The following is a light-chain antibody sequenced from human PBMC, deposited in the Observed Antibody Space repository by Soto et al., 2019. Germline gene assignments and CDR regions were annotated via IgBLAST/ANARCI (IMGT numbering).Light chain of an antibody. CDR2: AAS. Sequence: DIQMTQSPSSLSASVGDRVIITCRTSQSISNYLNWYQHKPGKAPKVLISAASNLQSGVPSRFSGSGSGTEFTLTISSLQPDDFATYYCQRYNSYWTFGQGTKVDIK. CDR1: QSISNY. V-gene: IGKV1-39*01. J-gene: IGKJ1*01. CDR3: QRYNSYWT.